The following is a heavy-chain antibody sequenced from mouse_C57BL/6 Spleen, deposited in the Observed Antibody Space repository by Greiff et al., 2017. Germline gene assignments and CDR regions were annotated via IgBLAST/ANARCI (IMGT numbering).Heavy chain of an antibody. Sequence: VQLQQSGAELMKPGASVKLSCKATGYTFTGYWIEWVKQRPGHGLEWIGEILPGSGSTNYNEKFKGKAPFTADASSNSAYMQLSSLTTEDSAIYYCARGAGSSWGYYAMDYWGQGTSVTVSS. V-gene: IGHV1-9*01. CDR1: GYTFTGYW. D-gene: IGHD1-1*01. CDR2: ILPGSGST. J-gene: IGHJ4*01. CDR3: ARGAGSSWGYYAMDY.